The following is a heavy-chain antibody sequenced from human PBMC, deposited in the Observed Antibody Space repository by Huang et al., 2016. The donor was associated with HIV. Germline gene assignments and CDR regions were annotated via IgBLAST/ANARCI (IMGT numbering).Heavy chain of an antibody. D-gene: IGHD6-13*01. J-gene: IGHJ4*02. V-gene: IGHV3-30*18. CDR2: ISYDAKTK. Sequence: QVQLVESGGGVVQPGRSLRISCAASGFNFSSYGMHWVRQAPGKGLEWVAVISYDAKTKYYADSVKGRFSISRDNSKTTVYLQLNSLRLEDTAVYYCAKGGSAAAVLDFWGQGTLVTVSS. CDR1: GFNFSSYG. CDR3: AKGGSAAAVLDF.